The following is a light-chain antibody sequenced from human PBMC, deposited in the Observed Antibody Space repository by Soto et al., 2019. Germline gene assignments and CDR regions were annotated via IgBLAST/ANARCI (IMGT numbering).Light chain of an antibody. Sequence: QSALTQPASVSGSPGQSITISCTGTSSDVGGYDYVSWYQQRPGKAPKLMIYEVSNRPSGVSNRFSGSKSSNTASLTISGLQAEYEADYDCSSYRSSSTGVFGTGTKLTVL. J-gene: IGLJ1*01. V-gene: IGLV2-14*01. CDR2: EVS. CDR1: SSDVGGYDY. CDR3: SSYRSSSTGV.